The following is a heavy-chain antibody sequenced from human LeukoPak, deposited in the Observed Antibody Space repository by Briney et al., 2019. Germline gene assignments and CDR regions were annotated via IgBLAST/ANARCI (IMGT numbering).Heavy chain of an antibody. Sequence: PSETLSLTCTVSGGSISGFYWSWIRQPPGGGLEWIGYIFYSGTTHYNPSLESRVAMSIDTSKNEFSLKLTSVTATDTAVYCCARGSPTAQYWGQGILVTVSS. J-gene: IGHJ4*02. CDR1: GGSISGFY. CDR2: IFYSGTT. V-gene: IGHV4-59*01. CDR3: ARGSPTAQY.